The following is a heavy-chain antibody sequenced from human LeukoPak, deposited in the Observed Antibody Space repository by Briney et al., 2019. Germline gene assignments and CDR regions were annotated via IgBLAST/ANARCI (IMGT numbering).Heavy chain of an antibody. CDR1: GGTFSIYA. V-gene: IGHV1-69*11. D-gene: IGHD3-22*01. CDR2: IIPILGQT. J-gene: IGHJ3*02. Sequence: SVKVSCKASGGTFSIYAMSWVRQAPGQGLEWMGRIIPILGQTNYAQKFQGRVTIAADESTSTAYMELSSLRSEDTAVYYCATRTYHYDSSGSAFDIWGQGTMVTVSS. CDR3: ATRTYHYDSSGSAFDI.